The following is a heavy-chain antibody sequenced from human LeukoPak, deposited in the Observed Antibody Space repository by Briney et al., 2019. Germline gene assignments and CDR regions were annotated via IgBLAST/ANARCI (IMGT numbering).Heavy chain of an antibody. CDR1: GYSISSGYY. D-gene: IGHD4-17*01. Sequence: SETLSLTCAVSGYSISSGYYWGWIRQPPGKGLEWIGSIYHSGSTYYNPSFKSRVTISVDTSKNQFSLKLSSVTAADTAVYYCARVDSGSLVTTSYYFDYWGQGTLVTVSS. CDR2: IYHSGST. V-gene: IGHV4-38-2*01. CDR3: ARVDSGSLVTTSYYFDY. J-gene: IGHJ4*02.